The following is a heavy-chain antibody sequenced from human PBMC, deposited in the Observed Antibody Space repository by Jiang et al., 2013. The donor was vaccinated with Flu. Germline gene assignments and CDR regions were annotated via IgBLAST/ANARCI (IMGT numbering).Heavy chain of an antibody. CDR1: GTVSLATVLL. V-gene: IGHV6-1*01. Sequence: KPSQTLSLTSCQSPGTVSLATVLLGTGSGSPHREALSGWERTYYRSKWYNDYAVSVKSRITVNPDTTKNQFSLQLNSVTPEDTAVYFCARENLPRRDFENSGWHWYFDLWGRGTLVTVSS. CDR2: TYYRSKWYN. J-gene: IGHJ2*01. CDR3: ARENLPRRDFENSGWHWYFDL. D-gene: IGHD6-19*01.